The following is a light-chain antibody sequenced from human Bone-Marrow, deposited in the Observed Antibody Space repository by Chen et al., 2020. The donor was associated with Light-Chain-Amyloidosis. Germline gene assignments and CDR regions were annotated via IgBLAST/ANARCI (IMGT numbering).Light chain of an antibody. J-gene: IGLJ1*01. CDR1: SSDVGGDNH. CDR3: SAYATTNTLV. Sequence: QSALTQPASVSGSPGQSITISCTGTSSDVGGDNHVSWYQQHPDKAPKLMIYEVTNRPSWVPDRFSGSKSDNTTCLTIAGLQHEDEADYFCSAYATTNTLVCGSGTRVTVL. V-gene: IGLV2-14*01. CDR2: EVT.